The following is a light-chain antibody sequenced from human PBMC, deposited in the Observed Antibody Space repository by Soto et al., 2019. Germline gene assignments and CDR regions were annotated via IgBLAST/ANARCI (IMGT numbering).Light chain of an antibody. CDR1: QSVSSN. V-gene: IGKV3-15*01. CDR3: HQYNKLPLWT. Sequence: EIVMTQSPATLSVSPGERATLSCRASQSVSSNLAWYQQKPGQAPRLLIYGASTRATGIPATFSGTGSGTEFTLTISSLQSEDFAVYYWHQYNKLPLWTLGQGTKVDIK. J-gene: IGKJ1*01. CDR2: GAS.